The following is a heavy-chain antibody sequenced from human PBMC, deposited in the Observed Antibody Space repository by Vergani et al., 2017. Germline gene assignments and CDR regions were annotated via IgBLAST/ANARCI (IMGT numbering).Heavy chain of an antibody. CDR1: GYSIGSGFY. J-gene: IGHJ4*02. V-gene: IGHV4-38-2*01. CDR3: GGRATSQPRCFDG. CDR2: IHNRGKT. D-gene: IGHD2-2*01. Sequence: QVQLQESGPGLVKPSETLSLTCSVSGYSIGSGFYWAWIRQSPGEGLQWLTSIHNRGKTYHNPSLKSRVTTSEDASTNQLSLMLTSVTAADTAVYRCGGRATSQPRCFDGWGQGTLVIVSS.